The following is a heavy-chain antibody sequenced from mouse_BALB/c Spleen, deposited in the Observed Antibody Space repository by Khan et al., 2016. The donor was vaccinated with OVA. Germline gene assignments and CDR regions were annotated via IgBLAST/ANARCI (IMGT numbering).Heavy chain of an antibody. CDR1: GYTFTNYA. V-gene: IGHV9-3-1*01. CDR3: ARGHWYFDV. Sequence: QIQLVQSGPELKKPGETVKISCKASGYTFTNYAMNWVRQAPGKGLKWMGWINTYTGEPTYADDFKGRFAFSLETSASAAYLQLNNLKNGDTATYFCARGHWYFDVWGAGTTVTVSS. CDR2: INTYTGEP. J-gene: IGHJ1*01.